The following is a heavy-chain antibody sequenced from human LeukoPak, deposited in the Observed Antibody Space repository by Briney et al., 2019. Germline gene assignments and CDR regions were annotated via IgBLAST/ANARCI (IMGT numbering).Heavy chain of an antibody. D-gene: IGHD1-26*01. CDR1: GGTFSSYA. V-gene: IGHV1-69*05. CDR3: ARGVGATMPHYFDY. J-gene: IGHJ4*02. CDR2: IIPIFGTA. Sequence: SVKISCKASGGTFSSYAISWVRQAPGQGLEWMGRIIPIFGTANYAQKFQGRVTITTDESTSTAYMELSSLRSEDTAVYYCARGVGATMPHYFDYWGQGTLVTVSS.